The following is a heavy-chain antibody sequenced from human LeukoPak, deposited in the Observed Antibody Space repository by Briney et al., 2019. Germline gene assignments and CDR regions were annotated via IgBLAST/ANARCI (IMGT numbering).Heavy chain of an antibody. Sequence: SLTVSCKPSVGTFCIYAIRCVRHAPRQGLEWRGEIIPIFGTANYGQKFQGRVTITADKSTSTAYMELSSLRCEDTAVYYCARGNSSSWVDYGGQGTVVSVS. D-gene: IGHD6-13*01. CDR3: ARGNSSSWVDY. CDR2: IIPIFGTA. CDR1: VGTFCIYA. V-gene: IGHV1-69*06. J-gene: IGHJ4*02.